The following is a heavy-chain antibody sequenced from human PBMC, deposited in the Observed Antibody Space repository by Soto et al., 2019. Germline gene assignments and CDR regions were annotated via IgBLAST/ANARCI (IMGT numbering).Heavy chain of an antibody. V-gene: IGHV4-59*12. CDR2: IYYSGST. J-gene: IGHJ6*02. D-gene: IGHD3-22*01. CDR1: GGSISSYY. CDR3: ARTYYYDSSGYFFLGLYGMDV. Sequence: PSETLSLTCTVSGGSISSYYWSWIRQPPGKGLEWIGYIYYSGSTNYNPSLKSRVTISVDTSKNQLSLKVSSVTAAGTAVYYCARTYYYDSSGYFFLGLYGMDVCGQGTTVTVSS.